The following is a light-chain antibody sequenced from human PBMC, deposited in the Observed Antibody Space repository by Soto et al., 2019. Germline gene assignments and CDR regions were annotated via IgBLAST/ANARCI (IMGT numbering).Light chain of an antibody. V-gene: IGKV1-39*01. CDR2: AAS. Sequence: DILMTQSPSALSASVGDRVTITCRASQSISDFLNWYQQKPGTPPKLLIYAASTLQSGVPSRFSGSGSGTDLTVTISGRQPEDFAPYYCQQSYNSPPQYTFGQGTKLEIK. J-gene: IGKJ2*01. CDR3: QQSYNSPPQYT. CDR1: QSISDF.